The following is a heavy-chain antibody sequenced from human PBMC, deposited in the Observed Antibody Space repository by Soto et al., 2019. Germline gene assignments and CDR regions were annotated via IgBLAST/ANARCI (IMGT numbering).Heavy chain of an antibody. CDR3: ARVYCGGDCYSPPFGWFDP. Sequence: PSETLSLTCTVSGGSISSYYWSWIRQPPGKGLEWIGYIYYSGGTNYNPSLKSRVTISVDTSKNQFSLKLSSVTAADTAVYYCARVYCGGDCYSPPFGWFDPWGQGTLVTVSS. J-gene: IGHJ5*02. V-gene: IGHV4-59*01. CDR2: IYYSGGT. D-gene: IGHD2-21*02. CDR1: GGSISSYY.